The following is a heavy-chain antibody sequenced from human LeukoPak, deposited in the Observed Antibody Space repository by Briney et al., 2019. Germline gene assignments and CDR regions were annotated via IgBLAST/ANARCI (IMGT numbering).Heavy chain of an antibody. Sequence: GGSLRLSCAASGFTFDDYAMHWVRQAPGKGLEWVSGISWNSGSIGYADSVKGRFTISRDSAKNSLYLQMNSLRAEDMALYYCAKDSGDSSGYYSAGFDYWGQGTLVTVSS. V-gene: IGHV3-9*03. J-gene: IGHJ4*02. CDR2: ISWNSGSI. CDR3: AKDSGDSSGYYSAGFDY. CDR1: GFTFDDYA. D-gene: IGHD3-22*01.